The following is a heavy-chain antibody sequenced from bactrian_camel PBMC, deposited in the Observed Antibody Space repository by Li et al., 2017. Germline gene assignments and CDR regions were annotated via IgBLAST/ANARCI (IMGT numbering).Heavy chain of an antibody. D-gene: IGHD8*01. CDR3: ASVGGNWELNY. Sequence: VQLVESGGGLVQPGGSLRLSCVASGFTFSSADMSWVRQAPGKWLEWVSTINILGGTTYYADSMKGRFTISKDNAKNTVYLQMNSLKPEDTAVYYCASVGGNWELNYWGQGTQVTVS. CDR1: GFTFSSAD. V-gene: IGHV3S40*01. J-gene: IGHJ4*01. CDR2: INILGGTT.